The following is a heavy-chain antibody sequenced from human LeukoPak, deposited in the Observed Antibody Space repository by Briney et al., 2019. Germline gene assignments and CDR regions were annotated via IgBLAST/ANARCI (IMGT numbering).Heavy chain of an antibody. D-gene: IGHD6-13*01. Sequence: GGSLRLSCAASGFSFSSYTMTWVRQAPGKGLEWVSSISGSSSYIYYADSVKGRFTISRDNAKNSLYLQMNSLRVEDTAVYYCAGELASTDLNWGQGTLVTVSS. CDR1: GFSFSSYT. CDR2: ISGSSSYI. CDR3: AGELASTDLN. J-gene: IGHJ4*02. V-gene: IGHV3-21*01.